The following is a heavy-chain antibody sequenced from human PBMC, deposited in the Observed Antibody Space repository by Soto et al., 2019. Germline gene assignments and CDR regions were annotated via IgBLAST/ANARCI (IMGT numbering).Heavy chain of an antibody. CDR2: ISGSGGST. J-gene: IGHJ4*02. D-gene: IGHD4-17*01. V-gene: IGHV3-23*01. CDR3: ARDLLSWVTTYVDFDY. CDR1: GFTFSSYA. Sequence: LRLSCAASGFTFSSYAMSWVRQAPGKGLEWVSAISGSGGSTYYADSVKGRFTISRDNSKNTLYLQMNSLRAEDTAVYYCARDLLSWVTTYVDFDYWGQGTLVTVSS.